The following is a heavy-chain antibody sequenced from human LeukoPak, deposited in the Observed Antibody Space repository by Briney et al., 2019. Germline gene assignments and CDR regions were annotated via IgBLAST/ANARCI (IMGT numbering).Heavy chain of an antibody. CDR3: ARRAYGEDSFDY. V-gene: IGHV3-48*02. Sequence: GESLSLSCAVSGFTFRSYSMNWVRQAAGKGLEWISYITSGSSPIYYAGSVKGRFTISRDNAKNSLYLQMNSLRDEDTAVYYCARRAYGEDSFDYWGQGTLVTVSP. CDR2: ITSGSSPI. J-gene: IGHJ4*02. CDR1: GFTFRSYS. D-gene: IGHD4-17*01.